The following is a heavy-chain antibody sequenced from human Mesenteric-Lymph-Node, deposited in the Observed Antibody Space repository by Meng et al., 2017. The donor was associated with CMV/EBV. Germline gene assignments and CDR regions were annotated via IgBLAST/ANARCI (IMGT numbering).Heavy chain of an antibody. Sequence: GESLKISCAASGFTSSDYYMSWIRQAPGKGPEWVSYISSSGSSIYYADSVKGRFTISRDNAKNSLYLQMNSLRAEDTAVYYCTREMATIYYYYGMDVWGQGTTVTVSS. V-gene: IGHV3-11*04. D-gene: IGHD5-24*01. CDR3: TREMATIYYYYGMDV. J-gene: IGHJ6*02. CDR1: GFTSSDYY. CDR2: ISSSGSSI.